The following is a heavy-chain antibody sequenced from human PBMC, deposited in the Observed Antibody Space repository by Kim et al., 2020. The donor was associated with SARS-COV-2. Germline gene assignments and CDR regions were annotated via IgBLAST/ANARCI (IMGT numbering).Heavy chain of an antibody. D-gene: IGHD3-10*01. CDR1: GGSISSYY. J-gene: IGHJ6*01. Sequence: SETLSLTCTVSGGSISSYYCSWSWQPPGPGLELIGYIYYCGSTNSNPSLKSRVTISVDTSKNKFSLTLSPVTAAATAVSYCACGVWVGVFLYYYYYGMDV. V-gene: IGHV4-59*13. CDR3: ACGVWVGVFLYYYYYGMDV. CDR2: IYYCGST.